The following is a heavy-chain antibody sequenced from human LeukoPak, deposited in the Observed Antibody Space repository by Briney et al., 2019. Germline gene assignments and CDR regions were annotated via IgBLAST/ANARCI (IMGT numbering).Heavy chain of an antibody. CDR3: ASPIAAARNYYYYYGMDV. V-gene: IGHV3-23*01. D-gene: IGHD6-13*01. Sequence: GGSLRLSCAASGFTFSSYAMSWVRQAPEKGLEWVSAISGSGGSTYYADSVKGRFTISRDNSKNTLYLQMNSLRAEDTAVYYCASPIAAARNYYYYYGMDVWGQGTTVTVSS. CDR1: GFTFSSYA. CDR2: ISGSGGST. J-gene: IGHJ6*02.